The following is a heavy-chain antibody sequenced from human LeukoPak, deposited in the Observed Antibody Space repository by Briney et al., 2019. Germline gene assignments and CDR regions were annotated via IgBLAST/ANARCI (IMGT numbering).Heavy chain of an antibody. D-gene: IGHD5-24*01. J-gene: IGHJ4*02. CDR1: GITLSNYG. CDR3: VRDGDDFNFDY. CDR2: ISESGGGT. V-gene: IGHV3-23*01. Sequence: GSLRLSCVVSGITLSNYGMSWVRQAPGKGLEWVSGISESGGGTNYADSVKGRFTISRDNAKNTLYLQMNSLRAEDTAVYYCVRDGDDFNFDYWGQGSLVTVSS.